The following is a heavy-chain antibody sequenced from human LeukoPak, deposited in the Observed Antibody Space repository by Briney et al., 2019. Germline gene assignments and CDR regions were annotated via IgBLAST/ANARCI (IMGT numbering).Heavy chain of an antibody. CDR2: IGPTGTDR. V-gene: IGHV3-21*01. Sequence: GGSLRLSCAASRFTFSSCGFNWVRQAPGKGLEWVSSIGPTGTDRYYADSVRGRFTISRDNAKNSMYLQMDSLRDEDTAVYYCATETIGRHYDYWGQGTLLTVSS. J-gene: IGHJ4*02. CDR3: ATETIGRHYDY. CDR1: RFTFSSCG. D-gene: IGHD1-14*01.